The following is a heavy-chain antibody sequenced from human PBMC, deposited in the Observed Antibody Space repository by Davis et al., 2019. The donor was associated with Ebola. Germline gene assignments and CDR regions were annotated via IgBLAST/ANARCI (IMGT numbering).Heavy chain of an antibody. Sequence: GSLRLSCAVYGGSFSGYYWTWIRQPPGKGLEWIGEINHSGSTNYNPSLKSRVTISVDTSKNQFSLKLSSVTAADTAVYYCARVRCSSTSCSGARLGGRFDPWGQGTLVTVSS. D-gene: IGHD2-2*01. CDR3: ARVRCSSTSCSGARLGGRFDP. J-gene: IGHJ5*02. CDR2: INHSGST. V-gene: IGHV4-34*01. CDR1: GGSFSGYY.